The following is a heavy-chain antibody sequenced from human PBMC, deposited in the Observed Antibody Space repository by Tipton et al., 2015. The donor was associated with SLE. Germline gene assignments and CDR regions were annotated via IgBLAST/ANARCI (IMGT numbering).Heavy chain of an antibody. J-gene: IGHJ3*02. CDR1: GGSISSGSYY. V-gene: IGHV4-31*03. Sequence: TLSLTCTVSGGSISSGSYYWSWIRQPPGKGLEWIGYIYYSGSTYYNPSLKSRVTISVDASKNQFSLKLSSVTAADTAVYYCASRRVEMATITGLDAFDIWGQGTMVTVSS. D-gene: IGHD5-24*01. CDR2: IYYSGST. CDR3: ASRRVEMATITGLDAFDI.